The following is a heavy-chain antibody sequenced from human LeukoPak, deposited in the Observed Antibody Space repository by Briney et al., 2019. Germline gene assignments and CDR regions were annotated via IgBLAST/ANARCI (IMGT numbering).Heavy chain of an antibody. CDR2: IYYSGST. Sequence: SETLSLTCTVSGGSVSSGSYYWSWIRQPPGKGLEWIGYIYYSGSTNYNPSLKSRVTTSVDTSKNQFSLKLSSVTAADTAVYYCARVVATGGTDYWGQGTLVTVSS. V-gene: IGHV4-61*01. CDR1: GGSVSSGSYY. J-gene: IGHJ4*02. D-gene: IGHD5-12*01. CDR3: ARVVATGGTDY.